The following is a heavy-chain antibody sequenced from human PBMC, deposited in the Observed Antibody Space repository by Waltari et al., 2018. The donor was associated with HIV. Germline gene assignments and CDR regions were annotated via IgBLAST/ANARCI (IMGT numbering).Heavy chain of an antibody. V-gene: IGHV3-21*01. CDR3: ARDTSFWSSPDLDAFDI. Sequence: EVQLVESGGGLVKPGGSLSISCAASGFTFSSYSMTWVRQAPGKGLEWVSSISSSSSYIYYADSVKGRFTISRDNAKNSLYLQMNSLRAEDTAVYYCARDTSFWSSPDLDAFDIWGQGTMVTVSS. D-gene: IGHD3-3*01. J-gene: IGHJ3*02. CDR1: GFTFSSYS. CDR2: ISSSSSYI.